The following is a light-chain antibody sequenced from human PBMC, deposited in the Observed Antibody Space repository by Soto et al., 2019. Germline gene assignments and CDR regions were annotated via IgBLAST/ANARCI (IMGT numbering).Light chain of an antibody. CDR2: DVT. CDR3: NSFTVTSTRYV. V-gene: IGLV2-14*01. Sequence: QSALTQPASVSGSPGQSITITCTGTSSDIGTYNYVSWYQQHPGKAPKLIIFDVTNRPSGISSRFSGSKSGNTASLTISGLQAEDEADYYCNSFTVTSTRYVFGTGTKLTVL. CDR1: SSDIGTYNY. J-gene: IGLJ1*01.